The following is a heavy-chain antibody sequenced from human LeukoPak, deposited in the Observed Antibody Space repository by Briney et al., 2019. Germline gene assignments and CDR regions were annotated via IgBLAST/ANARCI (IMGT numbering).Heavy chain of an antibody. CDR2: ISRSSNYT. CDR3: AREGGGRITIFGVTGATFDS. D-gene: IGHD3-3*01. Sequence: PGGSPRLSCAASGFTFSIYTMNWVRQAPGKGLEWVSSISRSSNYTYYADSVKGRFTISRDNTKNSLYLQMNSLRAEDMAVYYCAREGGGRITIFGVTGATFDSWGQGTLVTVSS. J-gene: IGHJ4*02. V-gene: IGHV3-21*01. CDR1: GFTFSIYT.